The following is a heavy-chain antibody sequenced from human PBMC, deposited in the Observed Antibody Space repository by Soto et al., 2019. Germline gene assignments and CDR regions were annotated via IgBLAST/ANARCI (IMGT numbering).Heavy chain of an antibody. D-gene: IGHD4-4*01. J-gene: IGHJ4*02. CDR3: ARGYSHYAH. CDR2: IYYSGPS. V-gene: IGHV4-61*01. CDR1: GGSVSRDSNF. Sequence: SETLSLTCTVSGGSVSRDSNFWSWIRQPPGKGLEWIGYIYYSGPSRYNPSLESRVTISIDSSKNQVSLTLTSVTAADTAVYYCARGYSHYAHWGRGTLV.